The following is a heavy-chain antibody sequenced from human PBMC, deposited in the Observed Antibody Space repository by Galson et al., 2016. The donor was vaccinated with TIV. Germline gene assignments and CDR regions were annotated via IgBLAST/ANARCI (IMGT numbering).Heavy chain of an antibody. CDR2: TYYRSTWYN. CDR3: ARATPSVFGVVMTLDY. V-gene: IGHV6-1*01. Sequence: CAISGDSVSSTSAAWNWIRQSPSRGLEWLGRTYYRSTWYNDYAASLKSRITSTPDTSKNQFSLQLASVTPEDTAVYYCARATPSVFGVVMTLDYWGQGTLVTVSS. D-gene: IGHD3-3*01. CDR1: GDSVSSTSAA. J-gene: IGHJ4*02.